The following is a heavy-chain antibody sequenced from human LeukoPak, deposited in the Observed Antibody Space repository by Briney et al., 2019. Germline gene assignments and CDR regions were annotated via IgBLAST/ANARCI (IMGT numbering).Heavy chain of an antibody. V-gene: IGHV4-34*01. Sequence: SETLSLTCAVCSGSFSGYYWSWIRQPPGKGLEWIGEINHSGSTNYNPSLKSRVTISVDTSKNQFSLKLSSVTAADTAVYYCARGRRCGDSSSWHLDYWGQGTLVTVSS. CDR1: SGSFSGYY. CDR2: INHSGST. D-gene: IGHD6-13*01. CDR3: ARGRRCGDSSSWHLDY. J-gene: IGHJ4*02.